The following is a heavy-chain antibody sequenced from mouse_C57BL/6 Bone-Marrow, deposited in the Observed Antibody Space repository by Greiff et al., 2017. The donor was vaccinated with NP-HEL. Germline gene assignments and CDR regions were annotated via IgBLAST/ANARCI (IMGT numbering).Heavy chain of an antibody. J-gene: IGHJ4*01. V-gene: IGHV5-9-1*02. CDR1: GFTFSSYA. CDR2: ISSGGDDI. CDR3: TKDGYPLAMDY. D-gene: IGHD2-3*01. Sequence: EVHLVESGEGLVKPGGSLKLSCAASGFTFSSYAMSWVRQTPEKRLEWVAYISSGGDDIYYADTVKGRFTISRANARNTLYLQMSSLKSEDTAMYYWTKDGYPLAMDYWGQGTSVTVSS.